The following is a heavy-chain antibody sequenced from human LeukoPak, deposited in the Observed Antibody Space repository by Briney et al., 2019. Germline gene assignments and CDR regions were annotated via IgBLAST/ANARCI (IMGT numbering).Heavy chain of an antibody. Sequence: SQTLSLTCTVSGGSISSGSYYWSWIRQPAGKGLEWIGRIYTSGSTNYNPSLKSRVTISVDTSKNQFSLKLSSVTAADTAVYYCARGYYTNGVCYPLDYWGQGTLVTVSS. D-gene: IGHD2-8*01. CDR1: GGSISSGSYY. V-gene: IGHV4-61*02. CDR2: IYTSGST. J-gene: IGHJ4*02. CDR3: ARGYYTNGVCYPLDY.